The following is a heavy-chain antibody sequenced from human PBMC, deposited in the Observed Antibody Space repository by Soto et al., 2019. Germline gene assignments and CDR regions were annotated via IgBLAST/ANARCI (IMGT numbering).Heavy chain of an antibody. CDR2: IIPIFGTA. Sequence: QVQLVQSGAEVKKPGSSVKVSCKASGGTFSSYAISWVRQAPGQGLEWMGGIIPIFGTANYAQKFQGRVTITADESMSTAYMELSSLRSEDTAVYYCARDATPLYSSSWLGEDYWGQGTLVTVSS. V-gene: IGHV1-69*12. CDR1: GGTFSSYA. J-gene: IGHJ4*02. CDR3: ARDATPLYSSSWLGEDY. D-gene: IGHD6-13*01.